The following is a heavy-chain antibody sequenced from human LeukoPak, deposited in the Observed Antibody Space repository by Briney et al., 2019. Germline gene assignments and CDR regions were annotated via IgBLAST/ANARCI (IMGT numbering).Heavy chain of an antibody. CDR3: AKGRRSSGWLDAFDI. Sequence: GGSLRLSCAASGFTFSIYAMSWVRQAPGKGLEWVSAISGSGVSTYYADSVKGRFTISRDNSKNTLYLQMNSLRAEDTAVYYCAKGRRSSGWLDAFDIWGQGTMVTVSS. D-gene: IGHD6-19*01. CDR1: GFTFSIYA. V-gene: IGHV3-23*01. J-gene: IGHJ3*02. CDR2: ISGSGVST.